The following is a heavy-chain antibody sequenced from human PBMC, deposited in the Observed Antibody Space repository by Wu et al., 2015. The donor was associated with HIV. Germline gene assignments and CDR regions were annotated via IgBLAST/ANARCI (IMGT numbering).Heavy chain of an antibody. CDR1: GGTFSSFS. V-gene: IGHV1-69*12. J-gene: IGHJ4*02. Sequence: QVQLVQSGAEVKKPGSSVRVSCQASGGTFSSFSISWVRQAPGQGLEWMGGIIPLFDTAHYAQKFQGRLTITADESTGTAYMDLSSLRSEDTAVYYCARGVVRSREFDNWGQGTLVTVSS. D-gene: IGHD1-1*01. CDR2: IIPLFDTA. CDR3: ARGVVRSREFDN.